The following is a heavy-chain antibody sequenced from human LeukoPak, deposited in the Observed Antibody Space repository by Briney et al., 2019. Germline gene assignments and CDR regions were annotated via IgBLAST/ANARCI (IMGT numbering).Heavy chain of an antibody. J-gene: IGHJ4*02. V-gene: IGHV3-21*06. CDR1: DFALDGYS. Sequence: PGGSLRLSWAASDFALDGYSMHWVRQAPGKGLEWISSISSNSGYIYYADSVKGRFTISRDNAKNSLYLQVTGLRVEDTALYYCAREMVSSGCLDYWGQGSLVTVSS. CDR2: ISSNSGYI. CDR3: AREMVSSGCLDY. D-gene: IGHD6-19*01.